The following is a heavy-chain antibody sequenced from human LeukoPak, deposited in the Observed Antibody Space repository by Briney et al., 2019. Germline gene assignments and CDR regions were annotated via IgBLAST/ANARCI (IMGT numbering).Heavy chain of an antibody. D-gene: IGHD3-10*01. V-gene: IGHV4-39*01. Sequence: PSETLSLTCTVSGGSISSSSYYWGWIRQPPGKGLEWIGSIYYSGSTYYNPSLKSRVTISVDTSKSQFSLKLSSVTAADTAVYYCATLTGAPFDYWGQGTLVTVSS. CDR1: GGSISSSSYY. J-gene: IGHJ4*02. CDR2: IYYSGST. CDR3: ATLTGAPFDY.